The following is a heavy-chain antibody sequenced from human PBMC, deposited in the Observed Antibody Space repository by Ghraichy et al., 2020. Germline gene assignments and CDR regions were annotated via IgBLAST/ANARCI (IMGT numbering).Heavy chain of an antibody. D-gene: IGHD5-18*01. Sequence: SETLSLTCAVSGYSISSGYYWGWIRQPPGKGLEWIGSIYHSGSTYYNPSLKSRVTISVDTSKNQFSLKLSSVTAADTAVYYCARERNGYSYGYDYWGQGTLVTVSS. CDR1: GYSISSGYY. J-gene: IGHJ4*02. CDR2: IYHSGST. V-gene: IGHV4-38-2*02. CDR3: ARERNGYSYGYDY.